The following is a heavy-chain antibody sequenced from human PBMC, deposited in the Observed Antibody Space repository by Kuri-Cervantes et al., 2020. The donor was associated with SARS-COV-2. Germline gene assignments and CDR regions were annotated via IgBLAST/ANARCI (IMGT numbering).Heavy chain of an antibody. CDR1: GFSFSGYA. V-gene: IGHV3-23*01. CDR3: AKVILNPGSSTLGRFDF. J-gene: IGHJ4*02. CDR2: ISAGGDTV. Sequence: GESLKISCAASGFSFSGYAMSWVRQAPGKGLERVSAISAGGDTVLYADSVRGRFTISRDNSKNTLYLQTNSLRAEDTAIYYCAKVILNPGSSTLGRFDFWGLGTLVTVSS. D-gene: IGHD6-13*01.